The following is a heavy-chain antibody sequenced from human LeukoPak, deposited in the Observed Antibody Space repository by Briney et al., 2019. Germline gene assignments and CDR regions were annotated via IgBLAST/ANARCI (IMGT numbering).Heavy chain of an antibody. J-gene: IGHJ4*02. CDR1: GYTLTELS. CDR3: ATDPVGYCSSDSCYSVDY. V-gene: IGHV1-24*01. Sequence: WASVTVSCKVSGYTLTELSMHWVRQAPGKGLEWMGGFDPEDGETIYAQKFQGRVTMTEDTSTDTAYLELSSLRSEDTAVYYCATDPVGYCSSDSCYSVDYWGQGTLVTVSS. CDR2: FDPEDGET. D-gene: IGHD2-2*01.